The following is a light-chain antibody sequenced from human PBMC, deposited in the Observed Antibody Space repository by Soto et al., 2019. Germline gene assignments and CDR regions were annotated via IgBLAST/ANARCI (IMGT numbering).Light chain of an antibody. J-gene: IGLJ2*01. CDR3: QSYDTSLSGAI. Sequence: QSVLTQTPSVSGAPGQKITMSCTGSSSNIGAGYDVHWYQQLPGAAPRLLIYADNNRPSGVPDRFSASKSGTSASLAITGLQGEDEANYYCQSYDTSLSGAIFGAGTKLTVL. CDR1: SSNIGAGYD. V-gene: IGLV1-40*01. CDR2: ADN.